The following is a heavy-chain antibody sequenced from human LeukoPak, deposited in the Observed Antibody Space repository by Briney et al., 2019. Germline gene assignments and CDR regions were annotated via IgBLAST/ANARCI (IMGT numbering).Heavy chain of an antibody. CDR1: GGSISSYY. Sequence: SETLSLTCTVSGGSISSYYWSWIRQPPGKGLEWIGYIYYSGSTNYNPSLKSRVTISVDTSKNQFSLKLSSVTAADTAVYYCAMSSSGWSWGYFDLWGRGTLVTVSS. CDR3: AMSSSGWSWGYFDL. J-gene: IGHJ2*01. D-gene: IGHD6-19*01. V-gene: IGHV4-59*01. CDR2: IYYSGST.